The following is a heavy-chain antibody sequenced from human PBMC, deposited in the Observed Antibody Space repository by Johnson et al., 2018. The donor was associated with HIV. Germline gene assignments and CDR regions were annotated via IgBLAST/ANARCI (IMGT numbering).Heavy chain of an antibody. CDR1: GFTFSSYA. CDR2: ISGSGGST. J-gene: IGHJ3*02. Sequence: MQLVESGGGLVQPGGSLRLSCAASGFTFSSYAMSWVRQAPGKGLEWVSAISGSGGSTYYADSVKGRFTISRDNSKNRLYLEMNSLRAEDTAVYYCAKHIVLVVYAIGAAVDIWGQGTMVTVSS. CDR3: AKHIVLVVYAIGAAVDI. V-gene: IGHV3-23*04. D-gene: IGHD2-8*02.